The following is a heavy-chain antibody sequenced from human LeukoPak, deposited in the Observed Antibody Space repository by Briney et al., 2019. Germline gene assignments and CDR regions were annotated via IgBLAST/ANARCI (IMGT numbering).Heavy chain of an antibody. CDR1: GFTFSSYG. D-gene: IGHD5-12*01. J-gene: IGHJ5*02. Sequence: PGGSLRLSCAASGFTFSSYGMHWVRQAPGKGLEWVAFIRYDGGNKYYGDSVKGRFTISRDNSKNTLYLQMNSLRAEDAAMYYCAKDLYSGYEGSNWFDPWGQGTLVTVSS. CDR3: AKDLYSGYEGSNWFDP. CDR2: IRYDGGNK. V-gene: IGHV3-30*02.